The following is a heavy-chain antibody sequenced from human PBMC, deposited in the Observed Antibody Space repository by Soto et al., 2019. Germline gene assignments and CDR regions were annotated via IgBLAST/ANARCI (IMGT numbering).Heavy chain of an antibody. CDR1: GGTFSSYA. CDR3: ARDGSYGEDAFDI. V-gene: IGHV1-69*13. Sequence: GASVKVSCKASGGTFSSYAISWGQQAPGQGLEWMGGIIPIFGTANYAQKFQGRVTITADESTSTAYMELSSLRSEDTAVYYCARDGSYGEDAFDIWGQGXMVTV. D-gene: IGHD2-15*01. J-gene: IGHJ3*02. CDR2: IIPIFGTA.